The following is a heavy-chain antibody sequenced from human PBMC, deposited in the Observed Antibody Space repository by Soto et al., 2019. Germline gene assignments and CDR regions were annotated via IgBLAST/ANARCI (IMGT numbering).Heavy chain of an antibody. J-gene: IGHJ4*02. CDR1: GYTFTSYA. Sequence: ASVKVSCKASGYTFTSYAMHWVRQAPGQRLEWMGWINAGNGNTKYSQKFQGRVTITRDTSASTAYMELSSLRSEDTAVYYCASGYSGYDPFDYWGQGTLVTVYS. D-gene: IGHD5-12*01. CDR2: INAGNGNT. CDR3: ASGYSGYDPFDY. V-gene: IGHV1-3*01.